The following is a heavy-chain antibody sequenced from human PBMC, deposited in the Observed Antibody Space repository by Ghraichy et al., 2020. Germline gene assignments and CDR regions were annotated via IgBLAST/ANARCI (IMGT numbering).Heavy chain of an antibody. D-gene: IGHD6-13*01. V-gene: IGHV4-61*02. CDR2: IYTSGST. CDR1: GGSISSGSYY. CDR3: ARDSIAAAGPVRYYYYGMDV. J-gene: IGHJ6*02. Sequence: SQTLSLTCTVSGGSISSGSYYWSWIRQPAGKGLEWIGRIYTSGSTNYNPSLKSRVTISVDTSKNQFSLKLSSVTAADTAVYYCARDSIAAAGPVRYYYYGMDVWGQGTTVTVSS.